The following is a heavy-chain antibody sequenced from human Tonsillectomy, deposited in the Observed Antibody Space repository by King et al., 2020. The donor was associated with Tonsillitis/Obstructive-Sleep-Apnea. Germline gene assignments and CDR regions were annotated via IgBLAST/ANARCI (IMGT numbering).Heavy chain of an antibody. CDR3: ARGEDIVVVPAAMIFVSAFDI. J-gene: IGHJ3*02. CDR2: INTNTGNP. CDR1: GYTFTSYA. V-gene: IGHV7-4-1*02. Sequence: QVQLVQSGSELKKPGASVKVSCKASGYTFTSYAMNWVRQAPGQGLEWMGWINTNTGNPTYAQGFTGRFVFSLDTSVSTAYLQISSLKAEDTAVYYCARGEDIVVVPAAMIFVSAFDIWGQGTMVTVSS. D-gene: IGHD2-2*01.